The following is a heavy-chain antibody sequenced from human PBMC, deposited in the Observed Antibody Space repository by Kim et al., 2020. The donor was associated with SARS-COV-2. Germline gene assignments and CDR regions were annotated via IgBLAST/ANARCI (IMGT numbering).Heavy chain of an antibody. D-gene: IGHD3-9*01. CDR3: ARGDFDWLLGSYGMDG. CDR2: ISSSSSTI. J-gene: IGHJ6*02. Sequence: GGSLRLSCAASGFTFSSYSMNWVRQAPGKGLEWVSYISSSSSTIYYADSVKGRFTISRDNAKNSLYLQMNSLRDEDTAVYYCARGDFDWLLGSYGMDGWGQGATVTGSS. CDR1: GFTFSSYS. V-gene: IGHV3-48*02.